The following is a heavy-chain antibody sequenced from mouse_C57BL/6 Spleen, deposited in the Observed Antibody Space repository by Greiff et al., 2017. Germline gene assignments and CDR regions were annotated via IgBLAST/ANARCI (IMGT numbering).Heavy chain of an antibody. D-gene: IGHD3-2*02. CDR1: GYTFTSYW. J-gene: IGHJ3*01. CDR3: APQTAQAKAWFAY. Sequence: QVQLKQPGAELVKPGASVKVSCKASGYTFTSYWMHWVKQRPGQGLEWIGRIHPSDSDTNYNQKFKGKATLTVDKSSSTAYMQLSSLTSEDSAVYYCAPQTAQAKAWFAYWGQGTLVTVSA. CDR2: IHPSDSDT. V-gene: IGHV1-74*01.